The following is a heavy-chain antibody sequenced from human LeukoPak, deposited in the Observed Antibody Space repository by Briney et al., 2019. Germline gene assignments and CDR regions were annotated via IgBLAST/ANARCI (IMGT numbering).Heavy chain of an antibody. CDR2: ISSDGGTK. D-gene: IGHD6-13*01. CDR3: ARKGSSSWYGGGWDY. CDR1: GFTFSNYP. J-gene: IGHJ4*02. Sequence: GGSLSLSWAASGFTFSNYPMRWVRQAPGKGLEWLAVISSDGGTKYYAGSVQGRFTASRDNSQNTLSLQMNSLRPEDTAVFYCARKGSSSWYGGGWDYWGQGILVTVSS. V-gene: IGHV3-30-3*01.